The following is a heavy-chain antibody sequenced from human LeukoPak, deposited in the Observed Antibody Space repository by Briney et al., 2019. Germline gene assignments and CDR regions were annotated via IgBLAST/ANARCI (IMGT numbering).Heavy chain of an antibody. CDR1: GFTFSSFW. CDR3: ARERFLEWLLVNFDY. J-gene: IGHJ4*02. Sequence: GGSLRLSCAASGFTFSSFWMSWVRQAPGKGLEWVANINQDGSGKYFVDSVKGRFTISRDNAKNSLYLQMNSLRAEDTAVYYCARERFLEWLLVNFDYWGQGTLVTVSS. D-gene: IGHD3-3*01. CDR2: INQDGSGK. V-gene: IGHV3-7*01.